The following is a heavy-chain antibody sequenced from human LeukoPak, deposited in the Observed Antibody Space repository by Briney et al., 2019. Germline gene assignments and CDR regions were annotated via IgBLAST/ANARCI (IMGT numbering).Heavy chain of an antibody. J-gene: IGHJ4*02. CDR1: GFTVSSNY. CDR2: IYSGGST. D-gene: IGHD6-19*01. Sequence: GVSLRLSCAASGFTVSSNYMSWVRQAPGKGLEWVSVIYSGGSTYYADSVKGRFTISRDNSKNTLYLQMNSLRAEDTAVYYCARDRDSGYSSGWYPLGNWGQGTLVTVSS. V-gene: IGHV3-53*01. CDR3: ARDRDSGYSSGWYPLGN.